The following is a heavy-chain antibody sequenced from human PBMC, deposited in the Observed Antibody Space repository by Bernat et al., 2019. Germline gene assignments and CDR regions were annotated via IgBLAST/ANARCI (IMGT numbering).Heavy chain of an antibody. Sequence: EVQLLESGGGLVQPGGTLRLSCAASGFTFSSYAMSWVRQAPGKGLEWVSAISSSGGSTYYADSVKGRFTISRDNSKSTLYLQMNSLRAEDTAVYYCAKNSTRYCSGGSCYSYWYFDLWGRGTLVTVSS. CDR2: ISSSGGST. V-gene: IGHV3-23*01. D-gene: IGHD2-15*01. J-gene: IGHJ2*01. CDR1: GFTFSSYA. CDR3: AKNSTRYCSGGSCYSYWYFDL.